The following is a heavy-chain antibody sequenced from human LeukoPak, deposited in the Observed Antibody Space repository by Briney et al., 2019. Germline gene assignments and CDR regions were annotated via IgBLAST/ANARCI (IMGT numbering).Heavy chain of an antibody. D-gene: IGHD3-16*01. CDR3: ARGGGLDV. V-gene: IGHV3-9*01. CDR1: GFTFDDYA. Sequence: PGGSLRLSCAASGFTFDDYAMYWVRQIPGKGLEWVSGISWNSGNIEYADSVKGRFTISRDNAKTSLYLQMSNLRAEDTAVYFCARGGGLDVWGQGATVTVSS. J-gene: IGHJ6*02. CDR2: ISWNSGNI.